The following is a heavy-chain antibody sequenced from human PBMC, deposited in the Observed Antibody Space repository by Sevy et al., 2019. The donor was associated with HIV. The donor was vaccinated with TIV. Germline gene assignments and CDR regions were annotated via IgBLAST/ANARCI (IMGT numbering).Heavy chain of an antibody. CDR1: GGSINSYY. D-gene: IGHD3-9*01. Sequence: SETLSLTCTVSGGSINSYYWSWIRQPPGKGLEWIGYIYYSGSTNYNPSLKSRVTISVDTSKNQFSLKLSSVTAADTAVYYCARGGDYDILTGYPTFYGMDVWGQGTTVTVSS. J-gene: IGHJ6*02. CDR2: IYYSGST. V-gene: IGHV4-59*13. CDR3: ARGGDYDILTGYPTFYGMDV.